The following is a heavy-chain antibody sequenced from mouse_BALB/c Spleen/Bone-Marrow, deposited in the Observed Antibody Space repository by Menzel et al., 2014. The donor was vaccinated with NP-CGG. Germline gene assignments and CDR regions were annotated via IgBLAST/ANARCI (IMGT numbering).Heavy chain of an antibody. D-gene: IGHD2-2*01. CDR2: IDPADDNT. J-gene: IGHJ2*01. V-gene: IGHV14-3*02. CDR3: ASYVYGYYFDY. CDR1: GFNIKDTY. Sequence: EVKLQESGAELVKPGASVKLSCTASGFNIKDTYIHWVKQRPEQGLEWIGRIDPADDNTKYDPKFQGKATITADTSSSTAYLQLSSLTSEDTAVYYCASYVYGYYFDYWGKGTTLTVSS.